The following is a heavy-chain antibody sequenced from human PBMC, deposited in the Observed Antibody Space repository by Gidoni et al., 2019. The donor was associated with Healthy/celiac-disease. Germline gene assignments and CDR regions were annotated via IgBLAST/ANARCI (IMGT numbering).Heavy chain of an antibody. CDR1: GGTFSSYA. D-gene: IGHD3-10*01. CDR3: ARTMVQGGSNYYYYYGMDV. J-gene: IGHJ6*02. CDR2: IIPILGIA. Sequence: QVQLVQSGAEVKKPGSSVQVSCKASGGTFSSYAISWVRQAPGQGLEWMGRIIPILGIANYAQKFQGRVTITADKSTSTAYMELSSLRSEDTAVYYCARTMVQGGSNYYYYYGMDVWGQGTTVTVSS. V-gene: IGHV1-69*04.